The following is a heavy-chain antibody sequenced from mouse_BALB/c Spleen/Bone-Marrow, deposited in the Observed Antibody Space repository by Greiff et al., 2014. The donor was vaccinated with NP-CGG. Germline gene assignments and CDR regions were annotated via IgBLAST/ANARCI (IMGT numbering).Heavy chain of an antibody. CDR1: GFNIKDTY. Sequence: VQLQQSGAELVKPGASAKLSCTASGFNIKDTYMHWVKQRPEQGLEWIGRIDPANGNTKYDPKFQGKATITADTSSRTAYLQLSSLKSEDTAVYYCARYYYGYYFDYWGQGTTLTVSS. V-gene: IGHV14-3*02. CDR2: IDPANGNT. CDR3: ARYYYGYYFDY. D-gene: IGHD1-2*01. J-gene: IGHJ2*01.